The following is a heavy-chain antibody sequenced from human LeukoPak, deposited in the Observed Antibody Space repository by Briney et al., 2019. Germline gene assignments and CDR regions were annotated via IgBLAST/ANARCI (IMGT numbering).Heavy chain of an antibody. CDR2: IIPIFGTA. V-gene: IGHV1-69*13. J-gene: IGHJ3*02. D-gene: IGHD2-21*01. Sequence: ASVTVSCTASGGTFSSYAISWVRQAPGQGLEWMGGIIPIFGTANYAQKFQGRVTITADESTSTAYMELSSLRSEDTAVYYCARQGYCGGDCSSDGDAFDIWGQGTMVTVSS. CDR3: ARQGYCGGDCSSDGDAFDI. CDR1: GGTFSSYA.